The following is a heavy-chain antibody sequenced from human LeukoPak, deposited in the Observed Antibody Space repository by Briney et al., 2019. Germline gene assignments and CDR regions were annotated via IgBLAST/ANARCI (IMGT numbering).Heavy chain of an antibody. CDR1: GFTFSSYW. CDR2: INTDGSST. D-gene: IGHD5-18*01. CDR3: AKLRGYSYGDIDY. V-gene: IGHV3-74*01. Sequence: PGGSLRLSCAASGFTFSSYWMHWVRQAPGKGLVWVSRINTDGSSTSYADSVKGRFTISRDNSKNTLYLQMNSLRAEDTAVYYCAKLRGYSYGDIDYWGQGTLVTVSS. J-gene: IGHJ4*02.